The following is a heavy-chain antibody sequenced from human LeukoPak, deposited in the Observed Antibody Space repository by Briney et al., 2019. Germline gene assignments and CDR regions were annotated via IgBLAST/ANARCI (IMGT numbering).Heavy chain of an antibody. CDR3: ARIRVAVASSQGNYYYYYGMDV. D-gene: IGHD6-19*01. CDR1: GFSLGTSGMC. J-gene: IGHJ6*02. CDR2: IDWDDDK. V-gene: IGHV2-70*11. Sequence: SGPTLVNPTQTLTLTCTFSGFSLGTSGMCVSWIRQPPGKALEWLARIDWDDDKYYSTSLKTRLTISKDTSKNQVVLTMTNMDPVDTATYYCARIRVAVASSQGNYYYYYGMDVWGQGTTVTVSS.